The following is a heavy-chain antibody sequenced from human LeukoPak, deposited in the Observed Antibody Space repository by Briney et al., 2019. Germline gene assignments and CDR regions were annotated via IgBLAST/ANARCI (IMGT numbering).Heavy chain of an antibody. CDR3: YYIDV. Sequence: ASVKVSCKASGYTFTSYGISWVRQAPGQGLEWMGWINTNTGNPTYAQGFTGRSVFSLETSVSTSYYCARGRGSSARLGYFYYYIDVWGQGTTVTVSS. CDR1: GYTFTSYG. CDR2: INTNTGNP. D-gene: IGHD1-26*01. J-gene: IGHJ6*02. V-gene: IGHV7-4-1*01.